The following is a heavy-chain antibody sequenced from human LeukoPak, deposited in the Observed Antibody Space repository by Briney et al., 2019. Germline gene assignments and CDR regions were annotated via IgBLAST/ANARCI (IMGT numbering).Heavy chain of an antibody. V-gene: IGHV3-23*01. Sequence: GGSLRLSCAASGFTFSSYAMSWVRQAPGKGLEWVSGLSASGGLTYYSDSVKGRFTISRDNSKNTLYLQMNSLRADDTAVYYCAKGGSSYSEMDYWGQGTLVTVSS. CDR1: GFTFSSYA. D-gene: IGHD4-11*01. CDR2: LSASGGLT. J-gene: IGHJ4*02. CDR3: AKGGSSYSEMDY.